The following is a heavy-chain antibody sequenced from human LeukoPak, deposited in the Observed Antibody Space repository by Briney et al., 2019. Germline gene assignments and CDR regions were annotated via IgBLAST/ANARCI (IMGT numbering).Heavy chain of an antibody. CDR1: AFTFSSYA. CDR3: AKHKLTDDYFDY. J-gene: IGHJ4*02. Sequence: GGSLRLSCAPSAFTFSSYAMSWVRQAPGKGLEWVSAISGSGGSTYYADSVKGRFTISRDNSKNTLYLQMNSLRAEDTAVYYCAKHKLTDDYFDYWGQGTLVTVSS. V-gene: IGHV3-23*01. CDR2: ISGSGGST. D-gene: IGHD3-10*01.